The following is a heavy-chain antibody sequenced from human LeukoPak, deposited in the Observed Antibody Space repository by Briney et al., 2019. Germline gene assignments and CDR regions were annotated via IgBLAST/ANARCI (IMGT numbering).Heavy chain of an antibody. CDR2: MNEGGSAK. D-gene: IGHD6-6*01. CDR1: GFTFSRYW. J-gene: IGHJ6*02. CDR3: AGVVLGVSHYSGLDV. V-gene: IGHV3-7*01. Sequence: PGGSLRLSCAASGFTFSRYWLTWVRQAPGKGLEWVANMNEGGSAKHYMDSVKGRFTISRDNAQNSLFLQMNSLRAEDTAVYYCAGVVLGVSHYSGLDVWGQGTTVTVSS.